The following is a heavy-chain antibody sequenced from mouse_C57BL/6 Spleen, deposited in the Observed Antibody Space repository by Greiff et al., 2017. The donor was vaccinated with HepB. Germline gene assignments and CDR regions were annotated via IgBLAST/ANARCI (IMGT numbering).Heavy chain of an antibody. CDR2: FYPGSGSI. J-gene: IGHJ4*01. CDR3: ARHEEGAVYDGYYAIDY. CDR1: GYTFTEYT. D-gene: IGHD2-3*01. Sequence: QVQLQQSGAELVKPGASVKLSCKASGYTFTEYTIHWVKQRSGQGLEWIGWFYPGSGSIKYNEKFKDKATLTADKSSSTVYMELSRLTSEDSAVYFGARHEEGAVYDGYYAIDYWGQGTSVTVSS. V-gene: IGHV1-62-2*01.